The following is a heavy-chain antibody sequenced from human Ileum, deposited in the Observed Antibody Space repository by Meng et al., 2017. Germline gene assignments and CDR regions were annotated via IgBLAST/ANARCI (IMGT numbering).Heavy chain of an antibody. CDR3: ARDSGSGSSIEESAFDY. D-gene: IGHD6-19*01. V-gene: IGHV3-48*03. J-gene: IGHJ4*02. CDR2: ISNSDNTI. Sequence: GESLKISCAASGFTFSNFEMNWVRQAPGKGLEWVSYISNSDNTIYYADSVKCRFTISRDNAKNSLYLQMHSLRPEDTAVYYCARDSGSGSSIEESAFDYWGRGTLVTVSS. CDR1: GFTFSNFE.